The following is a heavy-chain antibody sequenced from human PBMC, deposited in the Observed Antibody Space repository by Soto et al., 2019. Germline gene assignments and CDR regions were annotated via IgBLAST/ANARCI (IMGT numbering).Heavy chain of an antibody. CDR2: ISGSGGST. J-gene: IGHJ6*02. D-gene: IGHD1-1*01. V-gene: IGHV3-23*01. CDR3: AKDLRSGTTSRYYYYGMDV. Sequence: GGSLRLSCAASGFTFSSYAMSWVRQAPGKGLEWVSAISGSGGSTYYADSVKGRFTISRDNSKNTLYLQMNSLRAEDTAVYYCAKDLRSGTTSRYYYYGMDVWGQGTTVTVSS. CDR1: GFTFSSYA.